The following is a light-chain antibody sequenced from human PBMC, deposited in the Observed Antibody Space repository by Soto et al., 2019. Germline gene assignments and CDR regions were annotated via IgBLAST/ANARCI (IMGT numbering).Light chain of an antibody. Sequence: IQLTQSPSFLSASVGDRVTITCRASQGISTFLAWYQQKPGKAPKLLIYAASILQSGVPARFSGSGSGTDFALTISSLQPEDFATYYCQQCYTTPLTFGGGTKVDIK. J-gene: IGKJ4*01. CDR1: QGISTF. CDR3: QQCYTTPLT. V-gene: IGKV1-39*01. CDR2: AAS.